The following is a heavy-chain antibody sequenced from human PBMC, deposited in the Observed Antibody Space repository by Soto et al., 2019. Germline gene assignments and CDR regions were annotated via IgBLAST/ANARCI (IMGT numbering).Heavy chain of an antibody. J-gene: IGHJ4*02. D-gene: IGHD1-1*01. Sequence: GGSLRLSCAASGFTFSSYSMNWVRQAPGKGLEWVSSISSSSSYIYYADSVKGRFTISRDNAKNSLYLQMNSLRAEDTAVYYCARDTLHLVGTTWVVPTRGPFDYWGQGTLVTVSS. V-gene: IGHV3-21*01. CDR1: GFTFSSYS. CDR3: ARDTLHLVGTTWVVPTRGPFDY. CDR2: ISSSSSYI.